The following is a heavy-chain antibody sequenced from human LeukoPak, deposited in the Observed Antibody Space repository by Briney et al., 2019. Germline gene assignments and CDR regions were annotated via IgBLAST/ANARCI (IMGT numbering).Heavy chain of an antibody. CDR1: GFTFSSYS. Sequence: PGGSLRVSCAASGFTFSSYSMNWVRQAPGKGLEWVSSISSSSSYIYYADSVKGRFTISRDNSKNTLYLQMNSLRAEDTAVYYCARVLAVAGTPFDYWGQGTLVTVSS. D-gene: IGHD6-19*01. V-gene: IGHV3-21*01. CDR2: ISSSSSYI. CDR3: ARVLAVAGTPFDY. J-gene: IGHJ4*02.